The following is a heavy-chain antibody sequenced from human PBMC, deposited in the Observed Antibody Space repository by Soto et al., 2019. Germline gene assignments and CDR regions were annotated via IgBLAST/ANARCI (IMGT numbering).Heavy chain of an antibody. D-gene: IGHD5-18*01. J-gene: IGHJ6*03. Sequence: SETLSLTCTVSGGSISGSSYYWGWIRQPPGKGLEWIGSIYYSGSTYYNPSLKSRVTISVDTSKNQFSLKLSSVTAADTAVYYCARRIQLSHYYYYMDVWGKGTTVT. CDR1: GGSISGSSYY. V-gene: IGHV4-39*01. CDR2: IYYSGST. CDR3: ARRIQLSHYYYYMDV.